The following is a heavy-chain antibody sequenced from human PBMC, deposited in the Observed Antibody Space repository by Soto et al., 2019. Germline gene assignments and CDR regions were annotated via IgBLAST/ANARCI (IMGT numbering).Heavy chain of an antibody. V-gene: IGHV3-23*01. CDR2: ISGSGGST. J-gene: IGHJ5*02. D-gene: IGHD3-9*01. Sequence: PGGSLRLSCAASGFTFSSYAMSWVRQAPGKGLEWVSAISGSGGSTYYADSVKGRFTISRDNSKNTLYLQMNSLRAEDTAVYYCAKGPYYDILTGSRNWFDPWGQGTLVTVS. CDR3: AKGPYYDILTGSRNWFDP. CDR1: GFTFSSYA.